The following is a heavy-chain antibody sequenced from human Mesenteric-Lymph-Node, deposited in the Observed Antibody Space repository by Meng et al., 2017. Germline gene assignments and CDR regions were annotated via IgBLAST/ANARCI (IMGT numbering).Heavy chain of an antibody. D-gene: IGHD2-8*02. CDR3: ARDTGSVNYFDY. CDR2: IYHGGST. J-gene: IGHJ4*02. V-gene: IGHV4-4*02. CDR1: GGSISSTSW. Sequence: QGQLQGPGPGLVKPSGTLSLTCAVSGGSISSTSWWSWVRQPPGKGLEWIGEIYHGGSTNYNPSLKSRVTMSVDKSKNQFSLKLTSVTAADTAVYYCARDTGSVNYFDYWGQGTLVTVSS.